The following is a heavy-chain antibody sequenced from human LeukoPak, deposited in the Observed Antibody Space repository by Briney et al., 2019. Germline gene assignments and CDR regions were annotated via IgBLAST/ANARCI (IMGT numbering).Heavy chain of an antibody. V-gene: IGHV3-23*01. CDR2: VSGSGGTT. D-gene: IGHD2-2*01. J-gene: IGHJ4*02. Sequence: GGSLRLSCAVSGFTLSSYGMSWVRQAPGKGLEWVSGVSGSGGTTYYADSVKGRFTISRDNSKNTLYLQMNSLRAEDTAVYYCAKDQVDCSSSSCYERGFDYWGQGTLVTVSS. CDR3: AKDQVDCSSSSCYERGFDY. CDR1: GFTLSSYG.